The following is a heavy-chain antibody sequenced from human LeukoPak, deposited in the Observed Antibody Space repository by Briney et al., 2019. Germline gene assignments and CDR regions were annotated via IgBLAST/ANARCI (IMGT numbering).Heavy chain of an antibody. CDR2: ISAYNGNT. J-gene: IGHJ6*02. CDR3: ARDGNCSGGSCYFLGYYYGMDV. Sequence: ASVKVSCKASGYTFTSYGMSWVRQAPGQGLEWMGWISAYNGNTNYAQKLQGRVTMTTDTSTSTAYMELRSLRSDDTAVYYCARDGNCSGGSCYFLGYYYGMDVWGQGTTVTVSS. D-gene: IGHD2-15*01. V-gene: IGHV1-18*01. CDR1: GYTFTSYG.